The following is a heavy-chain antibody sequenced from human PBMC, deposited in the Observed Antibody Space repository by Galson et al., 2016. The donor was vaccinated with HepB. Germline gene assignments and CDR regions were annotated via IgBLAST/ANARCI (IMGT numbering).Heavy chain of an antibody. V-gene: IGHV3-23*01. CDR1: GFTFSSYA. Sequence: SLRLSCAASGFTFSSYAMNWVRQAPGKGLEWVSSVRHDDSNTYYADYVKGRFTISRDNSKNTLYLQMNSLRAEDTAIYYWAKVLNSGSIDMVMSDWGQGPWSPSPQ. CDR2: VRHDDSNT. CDR3: AKVLNSGSIDMVMSD. J-gene: IGHJ1*01. D-gene: IGHD5-18*01.